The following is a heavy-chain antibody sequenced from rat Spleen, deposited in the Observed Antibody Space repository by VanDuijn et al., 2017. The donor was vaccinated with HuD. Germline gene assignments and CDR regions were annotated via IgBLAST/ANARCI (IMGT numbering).Heavy chain of an antibody. D-gene: IGHD1-9*01. J-gene: IGHJ2*01. Sequence: QVQLKESGPGLVQPSQTLSLTCTVSGFSLISNTVHWVRQPPGKGLEWMGAIWNTGGTRYNSALKSRLSISRDTSQNQVFLKMNDLQTEDTAMYFCARDYGSNLGVDHWGQGVMVTVSS. CDR1: GFSLISNT. CDR2: IWNTGGT. CDR3: ARDYGSNLGVDH. V-gene: IGHV2-41*01.